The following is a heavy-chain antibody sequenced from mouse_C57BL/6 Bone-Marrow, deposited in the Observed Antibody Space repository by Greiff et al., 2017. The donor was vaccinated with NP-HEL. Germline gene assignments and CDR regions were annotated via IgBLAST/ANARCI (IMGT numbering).Heavy chain of an antibody. CDR2: IYPGSGNT. D-gene: IGHD2-1*01. CDR3: ARTAWGNYYAMDY. Sequence: QLQQSGPELVKPGASVKISCKASGYSFTSYYIHWVKQRPGQGLEWIGWIYPGSGNTKYNEKFKGKATLTADTSSSTAYMQLSSLTSEDSAVYYCARTAWGNYYAMDYWGQGTSVTVSS. V-gene: IGHV1-66*01. J-gene: IGHJ4*01. CDR1: GYSFTSYY.